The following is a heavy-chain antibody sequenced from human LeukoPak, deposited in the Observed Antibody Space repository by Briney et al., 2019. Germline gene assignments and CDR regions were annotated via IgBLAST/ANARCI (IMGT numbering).Heavy chain of an antibody. J-gene: IGHJ4*02. D-gene: IGHD6-13*01. V-gene: IGHV3-53*01. Sequence: PGGSLRLSCAASGFTVSRNYMSWVRQAPGKGPEWVSVIYSGGSTYYADSVKGRFTISRDNSKNTLYLQMNSLRAEDTAVYYCAREFPEYSSSWYGYFDYWGQGTLVTVSS. CDR2: IYSGGST. CDR3: AREFPEYSSSWYGYFDY. CDR1: GFTVSRNY.